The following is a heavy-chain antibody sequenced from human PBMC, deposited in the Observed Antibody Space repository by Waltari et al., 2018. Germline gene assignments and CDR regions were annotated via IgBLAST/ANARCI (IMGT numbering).Heavy chain of an antibody. CDR3: ASDNTVTTSVDV. CDR1: GYSISSGYY. J-gene: IGHJ6*04. Sequence: QVQLQESGPGLVKPSETLSLTCTVSGYSISSGYYWGWIRQPPGKGLEWIGSIYHSGSTYYNPSLKSRVTISVDTSKNQFSLKLSSVTAADTAVYYCASDNTVTTSVDVWGKGTTVTVSS. D-gene: IGHD4-17*01. V-gene: IGHV4-38-2*02. CDR2: IYHSGST.